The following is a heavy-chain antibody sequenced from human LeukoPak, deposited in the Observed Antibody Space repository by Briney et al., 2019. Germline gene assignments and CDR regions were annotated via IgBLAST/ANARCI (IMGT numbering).Heavy chain of an antibody. CDR1: GSTFSSYS. D-gene: IGHD3-10*01. J-gene: IGHJ4*02. CDR2: ISSSSSYI. Sequence: GGSLRLSCAASGSTFSSYSMNWVRQAPGKGLEWVSSISSSSSYIYYADSVKGRFTISRDNAKNSLYLQMNSLRAEDTAVYYCARDLSDMVRGVVDYWGQGTLVTVSS. CDR3: ARDLSDMVRGVVDY. V-gene: IGHV3-21*01.